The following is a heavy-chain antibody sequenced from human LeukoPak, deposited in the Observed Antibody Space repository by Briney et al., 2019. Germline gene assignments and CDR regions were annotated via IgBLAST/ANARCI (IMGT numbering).Heavy chain of an antibody. Sequence: ASVKVSCKVSGYTLTELSMHWVRQAPGKGLEWMGGFDPEDGETIYAQKFQGRVTMTEDTSTDTAYMELSSLRSEDTAVYYCATDLNRQQLVMMISAPDIWGQGTMVTVSS. CDR2: FDPEDGET. CDR3: ATDLNRQQLVMMISAPDI. V-gene: IGHV1-24*01. D-gene: IGHD6-13*01. J-gene: IGHJ3*02. CDR1: GYTLTELS.